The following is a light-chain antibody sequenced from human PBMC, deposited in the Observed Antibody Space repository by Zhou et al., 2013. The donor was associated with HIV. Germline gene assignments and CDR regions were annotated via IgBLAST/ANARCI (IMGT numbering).Light chain of an antibody. CDR1: QSVSSY. CDR3: QQRSHWPPYT. V-gene: IGKV3-11*01. Sequence: EIVLTQSPATLSLSPGEGATLSCRASQSVSSYLAWYQQKPGQPPRLLIYDASNRATGIPARFSGSGSGTDFTLTISSLEPEDFAVYYCQQRSHWPPYTFDQGTKLE. CDR2: DAS. J-gene: IGKJ2*01.